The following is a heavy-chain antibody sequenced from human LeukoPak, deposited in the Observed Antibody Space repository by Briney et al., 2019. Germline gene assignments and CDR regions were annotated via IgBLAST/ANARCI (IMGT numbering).Heavy chain of an antibody. J-gene: IGHJ4*02. CDR1: GFTFSYYA. Sequence: GGSLRLSCAASGFTFSYYAMSWVRQAPGKGLEWVSAISGSGSNTYYADSVKGRFTISRDNSKNTLYLQMNSLRAEETAVYYCAKDIFGSKYCTSASCSLGGNFWGQGTLVTVSS. CDR2: ISGSGSNT. D-gene: IGHD2-2*01. CDR3: AKDIFGSKYCTSASCSLGGNF. V-gene: IGHV3-23*01.